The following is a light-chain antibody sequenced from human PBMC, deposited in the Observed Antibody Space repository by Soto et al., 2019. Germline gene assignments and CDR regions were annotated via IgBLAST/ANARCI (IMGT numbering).Light chain of an antibody. CDR2: DVS. Sequence: QSVLTQPASVSGSPGQSITISCTGTSSDVGGYNYVSWYQQHPGKAPKLMIYDVSNRPSGVSNRFYGYKSGNTAALTISGLQAEDEAYYYCSSYTSSSSPYVVFGGGTTLTVL. CDR3: SSYTSSSSPYVV. V-gene: IGLV2-14*01. J-gene: IGLJ2*01. CDR1: SSDVGGYNY.